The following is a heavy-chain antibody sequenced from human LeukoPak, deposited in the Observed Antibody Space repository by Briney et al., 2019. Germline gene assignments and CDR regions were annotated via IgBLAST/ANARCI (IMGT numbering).Heavy chain of an antibody. V-gene: IGHV3-30-3*01. Sequence: GGSLRLSCAASGFTLSKYAMHWVRQAPGKGLEWVAVISYDESNKYYADSVKGRFTISRDNSKNTLYLQMNSLRAEDTAVYYCTRLVGWDIVVGPGDYWGQGTLVTVSS. J-gene: IGHJ4*02. CDR3: TRLVGWDIVVGPGDY. D-gene: IGHD2-15*01. CDR1: GFTLSKYA. CDR2: ISYDESNK.